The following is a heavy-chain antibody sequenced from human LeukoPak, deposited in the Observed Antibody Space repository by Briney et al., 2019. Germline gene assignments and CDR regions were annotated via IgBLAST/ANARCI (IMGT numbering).Heavy chain of an antibody. J-gene: IGHJ5*02. Sequence: PGGSLRLSCAASGFTFSSYEMNWVRQAPGKGLEWVSYISSSGSTIYYADSVKGRFTISRDNAKNSLYLQMNSLRADDTAVYYCARSPVAGTRWFDPWGQGTLVTVSS. D-gene: IGHD6-19*01. CDR3: ARSPVAGTRWFDP. CDR1: GFTFSSYE. V-gene: IGHV3-48*03. CDR2: ISSSGSTI.